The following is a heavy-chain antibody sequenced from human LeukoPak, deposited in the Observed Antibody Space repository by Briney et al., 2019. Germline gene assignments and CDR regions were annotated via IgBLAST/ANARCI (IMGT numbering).Heavy chain of an antibody. CDR3: ARQEYSSSSYAFDI. Sequence: GESLKISCKGSGYSFTTYWIGWVRQMPGKGLEWMGIIYPGDSDTRKSPSFQGQVTISADKSISTAYLQWSSLKASDTAMYYCARQEYSSSSYAFDIWGQGTMVTVSS. V-gene: IGHV5-51*01. CDR1: GYSFTTYW. CDR2: IYPGDSDT. D-gene: IGHD6-6*01. J-gene: IGHJ3*02.